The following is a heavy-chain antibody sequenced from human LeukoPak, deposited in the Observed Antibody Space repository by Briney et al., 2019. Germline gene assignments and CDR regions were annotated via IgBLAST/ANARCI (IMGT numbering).Heavy chain of an antibody. CDR1: GFTFSSFS. J-gene: IGHJ4*02. CDR3: ARTYYYDSSGYYSEPKPPFDY. V-gene: IGHV3-21*01. Sequence: GRSLRLSCAVSGFTFSSFSMNWVRQAPGKGLEWVSSISSSSSYIYYADSVKGRFTISRDNAKNSLYLQMNSLRAEDTAVYYCARTYYYDSSGYYSEPKPPFDYWGQGTLVTVSS. CDR2: ISSSSSYI. D-gene: IGHD3-22*01.